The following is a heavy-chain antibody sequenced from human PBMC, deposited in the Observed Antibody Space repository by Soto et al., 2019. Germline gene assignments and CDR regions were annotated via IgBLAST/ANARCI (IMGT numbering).Heavy chain of an antibody. D-gene: IGHD3-10*01. CDR1: GGSFSGYY. CDR2: INHSGST. J-gene: IGHJ4*02. V-gene: IGHV4-34*01. CDR3: ASPSSSSGSYSTLDY. Sequence: ASETLSLTCAVYGGSFSGYYRSWIRQPPWKGLEWIGEINHSGSTNYNPSLKSRVTISVDTSKNQFSLKLSSVTAADTAVYYCASPSSSSGSYSTLDYWGQGTLVTVSS.